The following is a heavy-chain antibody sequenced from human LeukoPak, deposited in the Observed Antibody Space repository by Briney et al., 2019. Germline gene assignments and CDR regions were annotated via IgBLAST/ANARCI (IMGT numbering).Heavy chain of an antibody. V-gene: IGHV3-30-3*01. CDR2: ISYDGSNK. CDR3: ARAGPKGSGSPPFDY. Sequence: GGSLRLSCAASGFTFSSYAMHWVRQAPGKGLEWVSVISYDGSNKYYADSVKGRFTISRDNSKNTLYLQMNSLRAGDTAVYYCARAGPKGSGSPPFDYWGQGTLVTVSS. J-gene: IGHJ4*02. CDR1: GFTFSSYA. D-gene: IGHD3-10*01.